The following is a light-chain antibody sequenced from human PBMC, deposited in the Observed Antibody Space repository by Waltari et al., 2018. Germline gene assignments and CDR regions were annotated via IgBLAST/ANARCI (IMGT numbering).Light chain of an antibody. Sequence: QSALTQPASVSGSPGQSITVSCIGTSNDIGSYNFVSWFQQHPGRAPKLMIYDVSERPLGVSNRCSGSKSGNTASLTISGLQAEDEADYYCFSYAGSNSFAFGGGTRVTVL. V-gene: IGLV2-23*02. CDR2: DVS. CDR1: SNDIGSYNF. J-gene: IGLJ2*01. CDR3: FSYAGSNSFA.